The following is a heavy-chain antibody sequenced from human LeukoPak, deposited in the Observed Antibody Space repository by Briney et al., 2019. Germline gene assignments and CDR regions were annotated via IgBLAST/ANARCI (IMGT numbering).Heavy chain of an antibody. CDR1: GGSISSGSYY. CDR3: ARQYYYDSSGPLLDPGDAFDI. Sequence: SETLSLTCTVSGGSISSGSYYWSWIRQPPGKGLEWIGYIFYSGSGNYNPSLESRLTISVDTSKNQFSLKLNSVTAADTAVYYCARQYYYDSSGPLLDPGDAFDIWGQGTMVTVSS. J-gene: IGHJ3*02. V-gene: IGHV4-61*01. CDR2: IFYSGSG. D-gene: IGHD3-22*01.